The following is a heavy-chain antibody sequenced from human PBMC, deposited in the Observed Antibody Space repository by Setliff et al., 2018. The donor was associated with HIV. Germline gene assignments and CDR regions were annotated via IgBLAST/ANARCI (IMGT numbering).Heavy chain of an antibody. D-gene: IGHD3-3*01. V-gene: IGHV3-7*01. CDR2: IREDGSAT. Sequence: GGSLRLSCAAFGFSSSKYSMSWVRQAPGKGLGWVANIREDGSATYYVESVRGRFTISRDNPNNLLYLQMDCLRGEDTGVYYCARGGVHHNFWSGYTYYYGLDVCVQGTTVTVSS. CDR3: ARGGVHHNFWSGYTYYYGLDV. J-gene: IGHJ6*02. CDR1: GFSSSKYS.